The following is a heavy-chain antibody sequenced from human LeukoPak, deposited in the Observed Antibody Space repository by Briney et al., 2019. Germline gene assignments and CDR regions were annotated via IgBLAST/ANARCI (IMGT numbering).Heavy chain of an antibody. D-gene: IGHD5-12*01. J-gene: IGHJ4*02. V-gene: IGHV1-69*13. CDR2: IIPIFGTA. Sequence: GASVKVSCTASGGTFSSYAISWVRQAPGQGLEWMGGIIPIFGTANYAQKFQGRVTITADESTSTAYMELSSLRSEDTAVYYCARERSGYSGYDFPPSFDYWGQGTLVTVSS. CDR3: ARERSGYSGYDFPPSFDY. CDR1: GGTFSSYA.